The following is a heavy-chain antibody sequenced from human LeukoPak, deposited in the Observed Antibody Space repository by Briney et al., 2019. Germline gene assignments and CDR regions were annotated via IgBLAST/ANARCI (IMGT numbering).Heavy chain of an antibody. CDR2: ISGSGGST. V-gene: IGHV3-23*01. Sequence: GGSLRLSCAASGFTFSSYAMSWVRQAPGEGLEWVSAISGSGGSTYYADSVKGRFTISRDNSKNTLYLQMNSLRAEDTAVYYCAKPLFFQLETPFDYWGQGTLVTVSS. CDR3: AKPLFFQLETPFDY. CDR1: GFTFSSYA. J-gene: IGHJ4*02. D-gene: IGHD1-1*01.